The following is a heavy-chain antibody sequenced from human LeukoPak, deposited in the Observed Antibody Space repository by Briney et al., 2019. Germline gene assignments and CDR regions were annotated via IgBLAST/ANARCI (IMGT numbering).Heavy chain of an antibody. CDR3: AREARRIAAAGRNWFDP. Sequence: ASVKVSCKASGYTFTNYYMHWVRQAPGQGLEWMGWINPNSGGTNYAQKFQGRVTMTRDTSISTAYMELSRLRSDDTAVYYCAREARRIAAAGRNWFDPWGQGTLVTVSS. D-gene: IGHD6-13*01. V-gene: IGHV1-2*02. J-gene: IGHJ5*02. CDR2: INPNSGGT. CDR1: GYTFTNYY.